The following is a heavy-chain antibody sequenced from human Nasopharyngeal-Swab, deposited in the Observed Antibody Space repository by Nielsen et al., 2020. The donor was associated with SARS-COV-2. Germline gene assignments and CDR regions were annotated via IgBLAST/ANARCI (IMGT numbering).Heavy chain of an antibody. CDR3: AKHKVSCGGDCYTIPDY. V-gene: IGHV3-23*01. Sequence: GESLKPPCAASGFTLSTYIMSWVRHAPGKGLECVSAITGSGGTTTYAESVQGRFTISRDNSKNTLYLQMNSLRAEDTAIYYCAKHKVSCGGDCYTIPDYWGQGTLVTVSS. CDR1: GFTLSTYI. J-gene: IGHJ4*02. CDR2: ITGSGGTT. D-gene: IGHD2-21*01.